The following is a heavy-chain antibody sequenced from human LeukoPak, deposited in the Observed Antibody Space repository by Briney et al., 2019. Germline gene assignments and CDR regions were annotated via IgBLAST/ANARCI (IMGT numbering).Heavy chain of an antibody. CDR2: IYYSGST. V-gene: IGHV4-31*03. D-gene: IGHD3-22*01. Sequence: PSETLSLTCTVSGDSINSGGYFWSWIRQHPGKGLEWIGYIYYSGSTYYNPSLKSRVTISVDTSKNQFSLKLSSVTAADTAVYYCTRGGPRSSGYPDNWGQGTLVTVSS. J-gene: IGHJ4*02. CDR1: GDSINSGGYF. CDR3: TRGGPRSSGYPDN.